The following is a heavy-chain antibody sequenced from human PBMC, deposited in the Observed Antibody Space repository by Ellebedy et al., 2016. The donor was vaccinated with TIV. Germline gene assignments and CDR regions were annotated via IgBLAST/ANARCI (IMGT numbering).Heavy chain of an antibody. D-gene: IGHD1-20*01. CDR2: IYHSGSP. J-gene: IGHJ6*02. V-gene: IGHV4-4*02. Sequence: SETLSLXCSVSGGSISSSSWWTWVRPSPGKGLEWIGEIYHSGSPIYSPSLESRVIISVDKSKNQFSLNLTSVTAADTAVYYCAKAVGIPGSRSYYYGLDVWGQGTTVTVSS. CDR1: GGSISSSSW. CDR3: AKAVGIPGSRSYYYGLDV.